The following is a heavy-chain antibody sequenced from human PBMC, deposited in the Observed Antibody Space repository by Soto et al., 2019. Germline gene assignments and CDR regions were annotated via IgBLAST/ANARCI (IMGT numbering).Heavy chain of an antibody. CDR2: ISGSGGST. CDR3: AKVMGITGTTSDY. V-gene: IGHV3-23*01. J-gene: IGHJ4*02. Sequence: PGGSLRLFCAASGFTFSSYAMSWVRQAPGKGLEWVSAISGSGGSTYYADSVKGRFTISRDNSKNTLYLQMNSLRAEDTAVYYCAKVMGITGTTSDYWGQGTLVTVSS. D-gene: IGHD1-20*01. CDR1: GFTFSSYA.